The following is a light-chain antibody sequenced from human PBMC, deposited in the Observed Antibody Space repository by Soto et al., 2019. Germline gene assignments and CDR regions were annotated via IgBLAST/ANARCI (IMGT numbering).Light chain of an antibody. CDR3: QQSYSTPWT. Sequence: IQMTHSPAALSASVGDRVTITCRASQGIRNDLDWYQQKPGKAPKLLIYAASSLQSGVPSRFSGSGSGTDFTLTISSLQPEDFATYYCQQSYSTPWTFGQGTKVDIK. J-gene: IGKJ1*01. V-gene: IGKV1-39*01. CDR2: AAS. CDR1: QGIRND.